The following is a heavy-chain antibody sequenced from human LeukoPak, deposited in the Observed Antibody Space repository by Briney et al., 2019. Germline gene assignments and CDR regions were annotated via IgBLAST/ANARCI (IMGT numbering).Heavy chain of an antibody. D-gene: IGHD3-22*01. J-gene: IGHJ3*02. V-gene: IGHV1-69*06. Sequence: SVKVSCKASGGTFSSYAISWVRQAPGQGLEWMGGIIPIFGTANYAQKFQGRVTITADKSASTAYMELRSLRSDDTAVYYCARDGHRRYHYDSSGREDAFDIWGQGTMVTVSS. CDR3: ARDGHRRYHYDSSGREDAFDI. CDR1: GGTFSSYA. CDR2: IIPIFGTA.